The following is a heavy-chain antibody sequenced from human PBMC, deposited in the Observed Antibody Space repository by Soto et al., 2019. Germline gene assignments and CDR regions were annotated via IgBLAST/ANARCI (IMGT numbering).Heavy chain of an antibody. CDR1: GGSVSTYY. CDR2: IHQSGST. V-gene: IGHV4-59*02. Sequence: LSLTCTVSGGSVSTYYWSWIRQTPGKGLEWIGYIHQSGSTNYNPSLKSRVAMSMDTSKNQFSLHLTSVTTADTAVYYCARYDFWSGPHDVFDMGGKGKMVPVSS. D-gene: IGHD3-3*01. CDR3: ARYDFWSGPHDVFDM. J-gene: IGHJ3*02.